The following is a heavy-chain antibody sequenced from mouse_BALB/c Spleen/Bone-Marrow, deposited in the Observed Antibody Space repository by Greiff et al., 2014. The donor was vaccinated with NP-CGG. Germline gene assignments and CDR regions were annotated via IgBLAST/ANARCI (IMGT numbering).Heavy chain of an antibody. Sequence: VQLKQSGPGLVKPSQTVSLTCTVTGISITTGNYRWSWIRQFQGNKLEWIGYIYYSGTITYNPSLTSRTTITRDTSKNQFFLEMNSLTAEDTATYYCARFYGNYFDYWGQGTTLTVSS. CDR1: GISITTGNYR. CDR2: IYYSGTI. D-gene: IGHD2-1*01. J-gene: IGHJ2*01. V-gene: IGHV3-5*02. CDR3: ARFYGNYFDY.